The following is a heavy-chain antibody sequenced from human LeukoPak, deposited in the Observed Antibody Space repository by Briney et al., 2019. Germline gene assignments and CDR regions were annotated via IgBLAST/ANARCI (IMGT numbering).Heavy chain of an antibody. D-gene: IGHD2-15*01. CDR1: GFTVSSNY. Sequence: GGSLRLSCAASGFTVSSNYMSWVRQAPGKGLEWVSVIYSGGSTYYADSVKGRFTISRDNSKNTLYLQMNSLRAEDTAVYYCATRYCHGGSCYYHPAEYFQHWGQGTLVTVSS. CDR3: ATRYCHGGSCYYHPAEYFQH. V-gene: IGHV3-66*04. J-gene: IGHJ1*01. CDR2: IYSGGST.